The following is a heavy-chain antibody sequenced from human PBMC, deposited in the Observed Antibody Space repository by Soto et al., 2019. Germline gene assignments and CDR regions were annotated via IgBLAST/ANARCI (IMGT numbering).Heavy chain of an antibody. D-gene: IGHD4-17*01. Sequence: PGGSLRLSCAASGFTFSSYGMHWVRQAPGKGLEWVAVISYDGSNKYYADSVKGRFTISRDNSKNTLHLQMNSLRAEDTAVYYCASGDDYGDYDKLFDYWGQGTLVTVSS. CDR3: ASGDDYGDYDKLFDY. J-gene: IGHJ4*02. V-gene: IGHV3-30*03. CDR1: GFTFSSYG. CDR2: ISYDGSNK.